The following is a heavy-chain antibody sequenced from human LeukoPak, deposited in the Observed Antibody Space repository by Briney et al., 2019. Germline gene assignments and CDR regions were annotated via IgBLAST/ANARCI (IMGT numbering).Heavy chain of an antibody. Sequence: GITFGRYAMRWVRQAPGKRMKWVSAISGSGGSTYYADSVKGRFTISRNNSKNTLYLQMNSLRAEDTAVYYCAKDLNFRDIVVVVAVPTARRDYYGMDVWGQGTTVTVSS. CDR3: AKDLNFRDIVVVVAVPTARRDYYGMDV. CDR2: ISGSGGST. CDR1: GITFGRYA. V-gene: IGHV3-23*01. J-gene: IGHJ6*02. D-gene: IGHD2-15*01.